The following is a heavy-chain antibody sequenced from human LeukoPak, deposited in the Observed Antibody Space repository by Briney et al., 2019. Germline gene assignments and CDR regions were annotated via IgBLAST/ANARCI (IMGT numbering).Heavy chain of an antibody. CDR3: ARTSTCSGGSCYSGY. V-gene: IGHV4-4*07. D-gene: IGHD2-15*01. Sequence: SETLSLTCTVSGGSISDYYWSWIRQPAGKGLEWIGRIYASGSSNYNPSLNSRVTMSVDTSKNQFSLKLSSVTAADTAVYYCARTSTCSGGSCYSGYWGQGTLVTVSS. J-gene: IGHJ4*02. CDR2: IYASGSS. CDR1: GGSISDYY.